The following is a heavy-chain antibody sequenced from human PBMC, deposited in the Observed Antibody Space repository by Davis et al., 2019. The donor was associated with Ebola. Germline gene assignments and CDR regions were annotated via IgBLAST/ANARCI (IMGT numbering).Heavy chain of an antibody. Sequence: PSETLSLTCAVSGGSISSYYWSWIRQPPGKGLEWIGYISYSGNTKYNPSLKSPVTISADTSKNQFSPKLTSVTAADTAVYYCANLNWNYGRSRYFDSWGQGTLVTVSS. CDR1: GGSISSYY. J-gene: IGHJ4*02. V-gene: IGHV4-59*01. CDR3: ANLNWNYGRSRYFDS. D-gene: IGHD1-7*01. CDR2: ISYSGNT.